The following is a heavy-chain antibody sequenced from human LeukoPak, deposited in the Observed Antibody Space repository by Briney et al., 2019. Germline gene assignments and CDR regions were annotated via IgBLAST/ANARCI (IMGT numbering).Heavy chain of an antibody. V-gene: IGHV3-7*01. CDR1: GFSFSSNW. Sequence: PGGSLRLSCAASGFSFSSNWMSWVRQAPGKGLEWVANIKEDGSEKYYVDSVKGRFTISRDNAKKSLYLQMNSLRVEDTAVYYCARVQQGGYFDNWVRGTLVTVSS. CDR3: ARVQQGGYFDN. CDR2: IKEDGSEK. D-gene: IGHD3-16*01. J-gene: IGHJ4*02.